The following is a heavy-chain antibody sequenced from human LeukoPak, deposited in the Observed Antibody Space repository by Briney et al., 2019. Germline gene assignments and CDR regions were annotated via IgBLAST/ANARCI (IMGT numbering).Heavy chain of an antibody. CDR3: AKVPLPDIVVVAAAHVDY. CDR2: IYSGGST. V-gene: IGHV3-53*01. Sequence: GGSLRLSCAASGFTVSSNYMSWVRQAPGKGLEWVSVIYSGGSTYYADSVKGRFTISRDNSKNTLYLQMNSLRAEDTAVYYCAKVPLPDIVVVAAAHVDYWGQGTLVTVSS. CDR1: GFTVSSNY. D-gene: IGHD2-15*01. J-gene: IGHJ4*02.